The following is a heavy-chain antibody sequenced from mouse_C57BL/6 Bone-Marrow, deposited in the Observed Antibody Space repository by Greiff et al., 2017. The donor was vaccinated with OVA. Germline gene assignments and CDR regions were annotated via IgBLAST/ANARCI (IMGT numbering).Heavy chain of an antibody. CDR2: IYPRSGNT. Sequence: QVQLKQSGAELARPGASVKLSCKASGYTFTSYGISWVKQRTGQGLEWIGEIYPRSGNTYYNEKFKGKATLTADKSSSTAYMELRSLTSEDSAVYFCPRRRQLRLRGISYAMDYWGQGTSVTVSS. J-gene: IGHJ4*01. CDR3: PRRRQLRLRGISYAMDY. V-gene: IGHV1-81*01. D-gene: IGHD3-2*02. CDR1: GYTFTSYG.